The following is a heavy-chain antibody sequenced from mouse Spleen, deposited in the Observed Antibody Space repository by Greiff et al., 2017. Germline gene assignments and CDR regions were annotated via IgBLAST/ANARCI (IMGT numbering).Heavy chain of an antibody. Sequence: EVMLVESGGGLVQPGGSMKLSCVASGFTFSNYWMNWVRQSPEKGLEWVAQIRLISGYTATHYAESVKGRFTISRAASKSSVYLQMNNLRAEDTGIYYCTGLQYYGSYWYFDVWGAGTTVTVAS. CDR3: TGLQYYGSYWYFDV. CDR2: IRLISGYTAT. CDR1: GFTFSNYW. D-gene: IGHD1-2*01. J-gene: IGHJ1*01. V-gene: IGHV6-3*01.